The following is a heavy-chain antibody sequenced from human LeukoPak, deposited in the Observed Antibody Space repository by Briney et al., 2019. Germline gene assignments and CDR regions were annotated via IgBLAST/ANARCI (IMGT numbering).Heavy chain of an antibody. CDR3: ARGGGADYRENYYYYGMDV. D-gene: IGHD4-11*01. CDR2: IYHSGST. V-gene: IGHV4-30-2*01. CDR1: GGSISSGGYS. J-gene: IGHJ6*02. Sequence: SETLSLTCAVSGGSISSGGYSWSWIRQPPGKGLEWIGYIYHSGSTYYNPSLKSRVTISVDRSKNQFSLKLSSVTAADTAVYYCARGGGADYRENYYYYGMDVWGQGTTVTVSS.